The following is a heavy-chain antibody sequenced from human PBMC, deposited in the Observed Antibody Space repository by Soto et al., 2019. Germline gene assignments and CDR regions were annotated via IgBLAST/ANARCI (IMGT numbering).Heavy chain of an antibody. CDR1: GGSISSYY. Sequence: SETLSLTSTVSGGSISSYYWSWIRQPPGKGLEWIGYIYYSGSTNYNPSLKSRVTISVDTSKNQFSLKLSSVTAADTAVYYCASHPHDNWNYDYYYYMDVWGKGTTVTVSS. D-gene: IGHD1-20*01. CDR3: ASHPHDNWNYDYYYYMDV. J-gene: IGHJ6*03. V-gene: IGHV4-59*01. CDR2: IYYSGST.